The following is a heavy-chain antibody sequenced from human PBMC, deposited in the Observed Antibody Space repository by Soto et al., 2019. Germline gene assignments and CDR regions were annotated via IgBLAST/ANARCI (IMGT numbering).Heavy chain of an antibody. V-gene: IGHV4-4*02. D-gene: IGHD4-17*01. CDR1: NGSINTSFW. CDR3: ARRFSVTTMRGFFDS. J-gene: IGHJ4*02. CDR2: IYHHGST. Sequence: QVQLQESGPGLVKPSETLSLTCAVSNGSINTSFWWSWVRRSPGKALEWIGEIYHHGSTNYNPSLKSRVTVSIDKSKNQFSLKLYSVTTADTAIYYCARRFSVTTMRGFFDSWGQGSLVTVSS.